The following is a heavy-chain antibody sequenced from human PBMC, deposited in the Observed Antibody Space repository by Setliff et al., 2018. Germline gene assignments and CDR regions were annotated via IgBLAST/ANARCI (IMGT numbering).Heavy chain of an antibody. Sequence: GGSLRLSCAASAFAFSTYSMTWVRQAPGKGLEWVSSITSSSTYIYYADSVKGRFTISRDNAKNSLYLQMNSLRAGDTAVYYCGRVTVGATVSNFYYYHMDVWGKGTTVTVSS. CDR2: ITSSSTYI. CDR3: GRVTVGATVSNFYYYHMDV. D-gene: IGHD4-4*01. J-gene: IGHJ6*03. CDR1: AFAFSTYS. V-gene: IGHV3-21*01.